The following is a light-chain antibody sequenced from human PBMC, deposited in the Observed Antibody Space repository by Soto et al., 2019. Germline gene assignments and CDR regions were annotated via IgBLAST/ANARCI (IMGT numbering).Light chain of an antibody. V-gene: IGKV3-15*01. Sequence: EIVRTQAPATLRVSRLGIATLAFRASQSVSSNLAWYQQKPGQAPRLLIYGASTRATGIPARFSGSGSGTEFTLTISSLQSEDFAVYYCQQRSNWPWTFGQGTRLEIK. CDR2: GAS. CDR3: QQRSNWPWT. J-gene: IGKJ5*01. CDR1: QSVSSN.